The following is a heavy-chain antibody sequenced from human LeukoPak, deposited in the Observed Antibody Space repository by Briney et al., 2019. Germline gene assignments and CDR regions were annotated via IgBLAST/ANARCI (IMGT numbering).Heavy chain of an antibody. V-gene: IGHV3-30*02. Sequence: GGSLRLSCVASGFTFSSYGMHWVHQAPGKGLEWVAFIRYDGSNEYVDSVKGRFTISRDNSKNTLYLQMNSLKPEDTAVYYCANLARPLDYWGQGALVTVSS. CDR1: GFTFSSYG. D-gene: IGHD6-6*01. CDR3: ANLARPLDY. CDR2: IRYDGSNE. J-gene: IGHJ4*02.